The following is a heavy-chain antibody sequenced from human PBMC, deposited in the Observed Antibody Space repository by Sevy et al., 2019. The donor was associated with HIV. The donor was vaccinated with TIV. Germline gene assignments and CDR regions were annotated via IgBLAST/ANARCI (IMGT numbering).Heavy chain of an antibody. V-gene: IGHV3-23*01. CDR2: ISGSGGST. J-gene: IGHJ3*02. Sequence: GGALRLSCAASGFTFSSYAMSWVRQAPGKGLEWVSAISGSGGSTYYADSVKGRFTISRDNSKNTLYLQMNSLRAEDTAVYYCARDKYYYDSSVCSIWGQGTMVTVSS. CDR3: ARDKYYYDSSVCSI. D-gene: IGHD3-22*01. CDR1: GFTFSSYA.